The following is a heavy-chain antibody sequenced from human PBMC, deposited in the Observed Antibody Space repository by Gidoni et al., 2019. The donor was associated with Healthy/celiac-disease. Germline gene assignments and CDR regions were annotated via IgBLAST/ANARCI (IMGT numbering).Heavy chain of an antibody. CDR3: AKDIGPSGWGSFVY. D-gene: IGHD2-21*01. V-gene: IGHV3-9*01. CDR1: GFTFDDYA. J-gene: IGHJ4*02. Sequence: EVQLVESGGGLVQPGRSLRLSCAASGFTFDDYAMHWVRQAPGKGLEWVSGISWNSGSIGYADSVKGRFTISRDNAKNSLYLQMNSLRAEDTALYYCAKDIGPSGWGSFVYWGQGTLVTVSS. CDR2: ISWNSGSI.